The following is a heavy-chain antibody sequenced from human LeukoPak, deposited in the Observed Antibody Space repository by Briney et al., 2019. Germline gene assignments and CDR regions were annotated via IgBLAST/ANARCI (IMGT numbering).Heavy chain of an antibody. CDR2: INPSGGST. D-gene: IGHD5-18*01. J-gene: IGHJ4*02. V-gene: IGHV1-46*01. Sequence: ASVKVSCKASGYTFTSYYMHWVRQAPGQGLEWMGIINPSGGSTSYAQKFQGRVTMTRDTSTSTVYMKLSSLRSEDTAVYYCARDRDTAMVTLGGTFDYWGQGTLVTVSS. CDR1: GYTFTSYY. CDR3: ARDRDTAMVTLGGTFDY.